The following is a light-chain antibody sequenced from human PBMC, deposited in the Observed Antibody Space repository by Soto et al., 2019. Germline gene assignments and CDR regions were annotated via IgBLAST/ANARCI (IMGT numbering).Light chain of an antibody. J-gene: IGKJ1*01. V-gene: IGKV1-39*01. CDR3: QQSYSSPPT. Sequence: EIQMTQAPSSLSASVGDRVTITWRASHTLAGYLNWDQQKPGKAPKLLIFAASSLQSGVPSRFSGSRSGPDFTLTISSLQPEDFATYYCQQSYSSPPTFGQGTKVDIK. CDR2: AAS. CDR1: HTLAGY.